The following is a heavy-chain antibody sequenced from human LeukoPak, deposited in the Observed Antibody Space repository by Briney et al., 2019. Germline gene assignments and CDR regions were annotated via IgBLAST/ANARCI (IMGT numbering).Heavy chain of an antibody. D-gene: IGHD1-26*01. CDR2: IWYDGSNK. Sequence: PGGSLRLSCAASGFTFSSYWMSWVRQAPGKGLEWVVVIWYDGSNKYYADSVKGRFTISRDNSKNTLYLQMNSLRAEDTAMYYCATNSGSPGGYWGQGTLVTVSS. CDR3: ATNSGSPGGY. J-gene: IGHJ4*02. CDR1: GFTFSSYW. V-gene: IGHV3-33*08.